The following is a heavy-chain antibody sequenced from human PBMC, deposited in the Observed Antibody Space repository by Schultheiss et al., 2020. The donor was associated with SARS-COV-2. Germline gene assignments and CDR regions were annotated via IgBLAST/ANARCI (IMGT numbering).Heavy chain of an antibody. D-gene: IGHD3-3*01. Sequence: ASVKVSCKASGYTFTSYGISWVRQAPGQGLEWMGWINAGNGNTKYSQKFQGRVTITRDTSASTAYMELSSLRSEDTAVYYCARGAILGVVTGDYWGQGTLVTVSS. V-gene: IGHV1-3*01. CDR1: GYTFTSYG. J-gene: IGHJ4*02. CDR2: INAGNGNT. CDR3: ARGAILGVVTGDY.